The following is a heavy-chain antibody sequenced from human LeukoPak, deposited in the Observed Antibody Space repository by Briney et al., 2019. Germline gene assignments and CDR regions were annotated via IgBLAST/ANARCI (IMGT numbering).Heavy chain of an antibody. D-gene: IGHD5-12*01. CDR3: AMGAIVATIDY. V-gene: IGHV3-66*01. J-gene: IGHJ4*02. CDR2: IYSGSST. CDR1: GFNFSSYA. Sequence: GGSLRLSCAASGFNFSSYAMRWVRQAPGKGLEWVSLIYSGSSTYYADSVKGRFTISRDKSKNTLYLQMSSLRVEDTAVYYCAMGAIVATIDYWGQGTLVTVSS.